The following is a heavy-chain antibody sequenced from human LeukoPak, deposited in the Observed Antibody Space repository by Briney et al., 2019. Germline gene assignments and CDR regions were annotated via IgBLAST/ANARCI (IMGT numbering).Heavy chain of an antibody. Sequence: ASVKVSCKASGYTFTSYGISWVRQAPGQGLEWMGWISAYNGNTNYAQKLQGRVTMTTDTSTSTAYMELRSLRSDDTAVSYCARCPTVTSSHDYWPQRTLVTASS. CDR1: GYTFTSYG. CDR2: ISAYNGNT. J-gene: IGHJ4*02. CDR3: ARCPTVTSSHDY. V-gene: IGHV1-18*01. D-gene: IGHD4-17*01.